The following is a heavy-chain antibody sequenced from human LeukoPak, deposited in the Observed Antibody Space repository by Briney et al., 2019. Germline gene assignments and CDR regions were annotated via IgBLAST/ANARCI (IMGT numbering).Heavy chain of an antibody. J-gene: IGHJ3*02. Sequence: ASVKVSCKASGGTFSSYAISWVRQAPGQGREWMGGIIAGNGNTKYSQEFQGRVTITRDTSASTAYMELSSLRSEDMAVYYCAREGDAFDIWGQGTMVTVSS. CDR2: IIAGNGNT. V-gene: IGHV1-3*03. CDR3: AREGDAFDI. CDR1: GGTFSSYA.